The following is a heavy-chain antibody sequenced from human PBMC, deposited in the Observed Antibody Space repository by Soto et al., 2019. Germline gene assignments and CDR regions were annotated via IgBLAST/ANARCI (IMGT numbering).Heavy chain of an antibody. CDR3: ARAGATPRTDYYYYGMDV. J-gene: IGHJ6*02. V-gene: IGHV1-46*01. D-gene: IGHD1-26*01. Sequence: ASVKVSCKASGYTFTSYYMHWVRQAPGQGLEWMGIINPSGGSTSYAQKFQGRVTMTRDTSTSTVYMELSSLRSEDTAVYYCARAGATPRTDYYYYGMDVWGQGTTVTVSS. CDR2: INPSGGST. CDR1: GYTFTSYY.